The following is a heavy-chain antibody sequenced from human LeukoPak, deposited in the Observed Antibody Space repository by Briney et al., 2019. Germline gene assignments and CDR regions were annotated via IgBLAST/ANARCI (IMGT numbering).Heavy chain of an antibody. J-gene: IGHJ4*02. Sequence: GGSLRLSCVASGFTFRTYSMNWVRQAPGKGLEWVSSISSSSSYIYYADSVKGRFTISRDNAKNSLYLQMNSLRAEDTAVYYCARDQPESSGYFDYWGQGTLVTVSS. CDR1: GFTFRTYS. D-gene: IGHD6-6*01. CDR3: ARDQPESSGYFDY. V-gene: IGHV3-21*01. CDR2: ISSSSSYI.